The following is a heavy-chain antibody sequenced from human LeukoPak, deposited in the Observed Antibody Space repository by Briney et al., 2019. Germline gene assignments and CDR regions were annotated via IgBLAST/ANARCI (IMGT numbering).Heavy chain of an antibody. J-gene: IGHJ6*03. CDR2: IYTSGST. D-gene: IGHD5-18*01. Sequence: SETLSLTCTVSGGSISSYYWSWIRQPAGKGLEWIGRIYTSGSTNYNPSLKSRVTMSVDTSKNQFSLKLSSVTAADTAEYYCARALVDTAMVTFGYYYYMDVWGKGTTVTVSS. CDR1: GGSISSYY. CDR3: ARALVDTAMVTFGYYYYMDV. V-gene: IGHV4-4*07.